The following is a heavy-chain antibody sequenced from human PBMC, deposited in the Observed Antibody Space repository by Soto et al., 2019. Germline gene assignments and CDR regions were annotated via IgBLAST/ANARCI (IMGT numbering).Heavy chain of an antibody. CDR2: IFHSGTT. CDR3: ARVMSRGISLSMDV. J-gene: IGHJ6*02. Sequence: SETLSLTCAVSGEYISNGYYWAWIRQPPGKWLEWIGSIFHSGTTYYNPSIKSRVTIAVDTSKNQFSLKLSSVTAEDTAMYYCARVMSRGISLSMDVWGQGTTVTVYS. D-gene: IGHD3-16*01. V-gene: IGHV4-38-2*01. CDR1: GEYISNGYY.